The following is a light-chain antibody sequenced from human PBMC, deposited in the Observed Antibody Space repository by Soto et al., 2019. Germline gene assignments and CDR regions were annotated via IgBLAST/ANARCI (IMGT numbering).Light chain of an antibody. J-gene: IGLJ2*01. CDR2: DND. CDR3: GTWDSSLSAGV. Sequence: QSVLTQPPSVSAAPGQRVTISCSGSSSNIGNNYVSWYQQLPGTAPKLLIYDNDKRPSGIPGRFSASKSGASATLGITGLQTGDEADYYCGTWDSSLSAGVFGGGTKLTVL. V-gene: IGLV1-51*01. CDR1: SSNIGNNY.